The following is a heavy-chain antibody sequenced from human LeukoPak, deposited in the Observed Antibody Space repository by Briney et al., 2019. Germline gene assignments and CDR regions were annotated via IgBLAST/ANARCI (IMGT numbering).Heavy chain of an antibody. J-gene: IGHJ6*03. CDR2: INWNGGST. CDR1: GFTFDDYG. Sequence: SGGSLRLSCAASGFTFDDYGMNWVRQAPGKGLEWVSGINWNGGSTGYADSVKGRFTISRDNAKNSLYLQMNSLRAEDTALYYCARGRMVRGVIHYYYYMDVWGKGTTVTVSS. D-gene: IGHD3-10*01. CDR3: ARGRMVRGVIHYYYYMDV. V-gene: IGHV3-20*04.